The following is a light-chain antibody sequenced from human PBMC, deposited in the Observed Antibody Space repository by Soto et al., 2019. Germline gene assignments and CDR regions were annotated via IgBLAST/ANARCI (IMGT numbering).Light chain of an antibody. CDR3: HQYNNWPPST. V-gene: IGKV3-15*01. CDR2: GAS. Sequence: EIVLTQSPATLSLSPWERATLSCRASQSLTRNLAWYQHKPGQSPRLLIYGASARATGIPDRFSGGGSGTDFTLTISSLQAEDFGVYFCHQYNNWPPSTFGQGTRLEIK. J-gene: IGKJ5*01. CDR1: QSLTRN.